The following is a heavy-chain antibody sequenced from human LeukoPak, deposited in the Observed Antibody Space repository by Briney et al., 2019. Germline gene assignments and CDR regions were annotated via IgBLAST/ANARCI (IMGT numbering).Heavy chain of an antibody. CDR1: GGSISSSSYY. CDR2: IYYSGST. CDR3: ARVLGYGGKQLLYSEVGFFDI. V-gene: IGHV4-39*07. Sequence: PSETLSLTCTVSGGSISSSSYYWGWIRQPPGKGLEWIGSIYYSGSTYYNPSLKSRVTISVDTSKNQFSLKLSSVTAADTAVYYCARVLGYGGKQLLYSEVGFFDIWGQGTTVTVSS. J-gene: IGHJ3*02. D-gene: IGHD2-2*02.